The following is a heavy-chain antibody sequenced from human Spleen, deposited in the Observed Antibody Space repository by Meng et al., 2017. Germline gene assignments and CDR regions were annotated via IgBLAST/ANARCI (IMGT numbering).Heavy chain of an antibody. CDR3: VKGTPGRSYCDY. Sequence: QVHLLQSGPEVKKPVASVRVSCTASAYASCTYGISWVRQAPGQGLEWMGWFVNYGDTYPAPKFQGRVTMTTDTYTNTVFMELRSLTSDDTAVYYCVKGTPGRSYCDYWGPGTLVTVSS. CDR2: FVNYGDT. D-gene: IGHD3-10*01. J-gene: IGHJ4*02. V-gene: IGHV1-18*01. CDR1: AYASCTYG.